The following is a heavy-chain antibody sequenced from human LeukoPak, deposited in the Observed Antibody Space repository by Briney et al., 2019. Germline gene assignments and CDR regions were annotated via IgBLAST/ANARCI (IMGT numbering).Heavy chain of an antibody. CDR3: ARDKGGGSLTLDY. J-gene: IGHJ4*02. D-gene: IGHD2-15*01. V-gene: IGHV3-53*01. Sequence: GESLRLSCAASGFTVSSNYMSWVRQAPGKGLEWVSVIYSGGSTYYADSVKGRFTISRDNSKNTLYLQMNSLRAEDTAVYYCARDKGGGSLTLDYWGQGTLVTVSS. CDR2: IYSGGST. CDR1: GFTVSSNY.